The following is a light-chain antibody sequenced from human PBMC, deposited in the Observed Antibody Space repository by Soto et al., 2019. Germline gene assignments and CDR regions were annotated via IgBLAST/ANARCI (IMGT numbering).Light chain of an antibody. CDR3: QQNCSSPIT. V-gene: IGKV3-20*01. CDR2: GAS. CDR1: QSVSSSY. J-gene: IGKJ5*01. Sequence: ESVLTQSPGTLSLSPGEIATLSCKASQSVSSSYLAWYQQKPGQAPRLLIYGASSRAAVIPDRFSGSGSGTEFTLTISTLEPEDVAVYYCQQNCSSPITFGQGTRLEIK.